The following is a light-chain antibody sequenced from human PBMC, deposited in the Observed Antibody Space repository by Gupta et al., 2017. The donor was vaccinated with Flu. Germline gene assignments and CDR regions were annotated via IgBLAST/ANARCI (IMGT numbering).Light chain of an antibody. J-gene: IGKJ2*01. CDR2: AAS. Sequence: VGDRVTITCRASQSISSYLNWYQQKPGKAPKLLIYAASSLQSGVPSRFSGSGSGTDFTLTISSLQPEDFATYYCQHRYSTLSTFGQGTKLEIK. CDR3: QHRYSTLST. V-gene: IGKV1-39*01. CDR1: QSISSY.